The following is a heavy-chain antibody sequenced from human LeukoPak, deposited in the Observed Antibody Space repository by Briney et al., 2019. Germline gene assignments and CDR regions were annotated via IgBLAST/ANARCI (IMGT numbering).Heavy chain of an antibody. D-gene: IGHD2-2*01. CDR1: GGTFSSFT. V-gene: IGHV1-69*04. Sequence: SVKVSCKASGGTFSSFTISWVRQAPGQGLEWMGRIIPILGIANYAQKFQGRVTITADKSTSTAYMELSSLRSEDTAVYYCARDTKDIVVVPAATWGIGWFDPWGQGTLVTVSS. CDR3: ARDTKDIVVVPAATWGIGWFDP. CDR2: IIPILGIA. J-gene: IGHJ5*02.